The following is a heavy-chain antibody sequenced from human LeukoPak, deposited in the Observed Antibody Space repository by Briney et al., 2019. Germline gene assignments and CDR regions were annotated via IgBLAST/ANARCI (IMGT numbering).Heavy chain of an antibody. J-gene: IGHJ4*02. CDR1: GFTFSSKW. D-gene: IGHD3-16*02. CDR3: ARGSFLITFGGFIG. Sequence: PGGSLRLSCAASGFTFSSKWMSWVRQAPGKGLEWVGNIQPDGSEGYPVDSVKGRFTISRDNARNSLFLQMNSLRVEDTAVYYCARGSFLITFGGFIGWGQGTLVTVSS. CDR2: IQPDGSEG. V-gene: IGHV3-7*04.